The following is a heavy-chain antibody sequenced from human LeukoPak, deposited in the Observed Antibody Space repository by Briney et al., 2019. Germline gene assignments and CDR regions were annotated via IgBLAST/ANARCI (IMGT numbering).Heavy chain of an antibody. J-gene: IGHJ5*02. CDR3: AREKEYYYDSSGYFNH. CDR2: INHSGST. Sequence: PSENLSLTCAVYGGSFSGCYWSWIRQPPGKGLEWIGEINHSGSTNYNPSLKSRVTISVDTSKNQFSLKLSSVTAADTAVYYCAREKEYYYDSSGYFNHWGQGTLVTVSS. CDR1: GGSFSGCY. V-gene: IGHV4-34*01. D-gene: IGHD3-22*01.